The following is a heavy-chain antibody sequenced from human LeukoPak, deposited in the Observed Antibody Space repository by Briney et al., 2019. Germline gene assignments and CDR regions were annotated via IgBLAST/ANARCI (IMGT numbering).Heavy chain of an antibody. CDR2: IYTSGST. CDR3: AREYRGPDYYYYYYMDV. CDR1: GGSISSYY. V-gene: IGHV4-4*07. D-gene: IGHD1-14*01. J-gene: IGHJ6*03. Sequence: SETLSLTCTVSGGSISSYYWSWLRQPAGKGLEWIGRIYTSGSTNYNPSLTSRVTMSVDTSKNQFSLKLSSVTAADTAVYYCAREYRGPDYYYYYYMDVWGKGTTVTVSS.